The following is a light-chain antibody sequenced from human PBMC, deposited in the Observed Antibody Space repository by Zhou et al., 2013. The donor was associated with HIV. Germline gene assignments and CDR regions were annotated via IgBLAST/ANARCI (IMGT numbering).Light chain of an antibody. CDR1: QGITRW. CDR2: AAS. V-gene: IGKV1-12*01. Sequence: DIQMTQSPSSVSASVGDRVTITCRASQGITRWLGWYQQKPGKAPKLLIYAASTLQSGVAPRFSGSGSGTDFTLTISSLQPEDFATYFCQQTNSFPLTFGGGTKVEIK. CDR3: QQTNSFPLT. J-gene: IGKJ4*01.